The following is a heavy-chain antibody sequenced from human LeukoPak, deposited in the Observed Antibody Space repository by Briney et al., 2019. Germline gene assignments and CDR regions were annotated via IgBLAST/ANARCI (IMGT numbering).Heavy chain of an antibody. Sequence: GGSLRLSCAASGFTFKDYAMGWVRQTPGKGLEWVSGIRYNGANAYYADSVKGRFTISRDNSKNTLYLQMNSLRAEDTAVYYCARLHSSSSHYYYYYYMDVWGKGTTVTVSS. D-gene: IGHD6-6*01. CDR2: IRYNGANA. J-gene: IGHJ6*03. CDR3: ARLHSSSSHYYYYYYMDV. CDR1: GFTFKDYA. V-gene: IGHV3-23*01.